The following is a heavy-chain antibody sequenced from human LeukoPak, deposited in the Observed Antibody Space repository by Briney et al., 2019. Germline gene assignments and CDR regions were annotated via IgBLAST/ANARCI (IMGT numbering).Heavy chain of an antibody. CDR2: ISSSGSTI. J-gene: IGHJ4*02. CDR1: GFTFSDYY. D-gene: IGHD1-26*01. V-gene: IGHV3-11*01. CDR3: ARDGDSYSGSYYVLDY. Sequence: GALLLSCAASGFTFSDYYMSWIRQAPGKGLEWVSYISSSGSTIYYADSVKGRFTISRDNAKNSLYLQMNSLRAEDTAVYYCARDGDSYSGSYYVLDYWGQGNLGTVSS.